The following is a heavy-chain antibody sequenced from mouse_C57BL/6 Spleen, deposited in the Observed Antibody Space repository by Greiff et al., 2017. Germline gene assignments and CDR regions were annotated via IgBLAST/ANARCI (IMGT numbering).Heavy chain of an antibody. Sequence: EVKLEESVAELVRPGASVKLSCTASGFTIKNTYMHWVKQRPEQGLEWIGRIDPANGNTKYAPKFQGKATITADTSSNTAYLPLSSLTSEDAAIYYCARKGMDYWGQGTSVTVSS. CDR3: ARKGMDY. CDR2: IDPANGNT. V-gene: IGHV14-3*01. CDR1: GFTIKNTY. J-gene: IGHJ4*01.